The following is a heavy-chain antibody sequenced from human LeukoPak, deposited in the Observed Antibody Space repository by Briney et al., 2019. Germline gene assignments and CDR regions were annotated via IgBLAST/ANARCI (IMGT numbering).Heavy chain of an antibody. D-gene: IGHD3-10*01. V-gene: IGHV3-23*01. CDR1: GFTFMNYA. J-gene: IGHJ2*01. CDR2: IRLGGGLT. CDR3: ARKITMVRGPLIKGSFDL. Sequence: GGSLRRSCSGSGFTFMNYAMAWVRQAPGKGLEWVSSIRLGGGLTHSADPVKGRFIISRDMNTLFLQMNNLRPEDTAMYYCARKITMVRGPLIKGSFDLWGRGTLVSVSS.